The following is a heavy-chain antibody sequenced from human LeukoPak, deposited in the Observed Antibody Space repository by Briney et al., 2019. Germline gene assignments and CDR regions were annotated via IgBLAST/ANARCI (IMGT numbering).Heavy chain of an antibody. CDR2: INSDGTNT. Sequence: GGSLRLSCAASGFTFDDYAMHWVRQAPGKGLVWVSRINSDGTNTNYAYSVKGRFTISRDNAKNTLFLQMNSLRAEDTAVYYCARDLLVTNWFDPWGQGTLVTVSS. D-gene: IGHD3-10*01. CDR3: ARDLLVTNWFDP. V-gene: IGHV3-74*01. CDR1: GFTFDDYA. J-gene: IGHJ5*02.